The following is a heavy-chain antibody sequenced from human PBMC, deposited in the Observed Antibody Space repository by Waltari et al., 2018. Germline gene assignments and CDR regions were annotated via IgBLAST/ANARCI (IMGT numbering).Heavy chain of an antibody. Sequence: EVQLLESGGGLVQPGGSLRLSCAASGFTFSSYAMSWVRQAPGKGLGWVSAIRGSGGSTYYADSVKGRCTISRENSKNTLYLQMNSLRAEDTAVYYCAKCQRIAAAPGYWGQGTLVTVSS. J-gene: IGHJ4*02. D-gene: IGHD6-13*01. CDR1: GFTFSSYA. CDR2: IRGSGGST. V-gene: IGHV3-23*01. CDR3: AKCQRIAAAPGY.